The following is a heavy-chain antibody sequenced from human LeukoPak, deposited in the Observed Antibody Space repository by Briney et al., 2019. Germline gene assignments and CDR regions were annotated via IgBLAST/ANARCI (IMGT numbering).Heavy chain of an antibody. CDR3: AREKYYTSGSIYNRIDY. CDR1: GYTFTGYY. CDR2: INPNSGGT. J-gene: IGHJ4*02. V-gene: IGHV1-2*02. Sequence: EASVKVSCKASGYTFTGYYMHWVRQAPGQGLEWMGWINPNSGGTNYAQKFQGRVTMTRDTSISTAYMELSRLRSDDTALYYCAREKYYTSGSIYNRIDYWGQGTLVTVSS. D-gene: IGHD3-10*01.